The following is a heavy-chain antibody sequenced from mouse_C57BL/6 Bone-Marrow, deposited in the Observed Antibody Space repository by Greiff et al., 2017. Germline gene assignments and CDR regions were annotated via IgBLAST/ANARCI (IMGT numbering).Heavy chain of an antibody. D-gene: IGHD2-2*01. Sequence: QVQLQQPGAELVMPGASVKLSCKASGYTFTSYWMHWVKQRPGQGLEWIGELAPSDSYTNYNQKFKGKSTLTVDKSSSTAYMQLSSLTSEDSAVYYCAREVYYGYFFDYWGQGTTLTVSS. V-gene: IGHV1-69*01. CDR1: GYTFTSYW. J-gene: IGHJ2*01. CDR2: LAPSDSYT. CDR3: AREVYYGYFFDY.